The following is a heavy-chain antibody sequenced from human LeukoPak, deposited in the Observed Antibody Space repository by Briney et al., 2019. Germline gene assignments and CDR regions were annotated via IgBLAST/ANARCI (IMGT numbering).Heavy chain of an antibody. J-gene: IGHJ4*02. Sequence: PGGSLRLSCSASGFTFSSYAMHWVRQAPRKGREYVSAISSNEGSTYYPNSVKGKFTISRDNSKNTLYLQMGSLRAEDMAVYYCARDADYDSSGYYYDYWGQGTLVTVSS. V-gene: IGHV3-64*01. CDR3: ARDADYDSSGYYYDY. CDR1: GFTFSSYA. D-gene: IGHD3-22*01. CDR2: ISSNEGST.